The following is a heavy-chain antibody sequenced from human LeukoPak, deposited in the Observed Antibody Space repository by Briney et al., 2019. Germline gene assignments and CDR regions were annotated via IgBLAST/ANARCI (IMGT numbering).Heavy chain of an antibody. J-gene: IGHJ4*02. Sequence: GASVKVSCKASGYTFTGYYMHWVRQAPGQGLEWMGWINPNSGGTNYAQKFQGRVTMTRDTSISTAYMELSRLRSGDTAVYYCATLHDYGDPRVFDYWGQGTLVTVSS. CDR1: GYTFTGYY. V-gene: IGHV1-2*02. CDR2: INPNSGGT. CDR3: ATLHDYGDPRVFDY. D-gene: IGHD4-17*01.